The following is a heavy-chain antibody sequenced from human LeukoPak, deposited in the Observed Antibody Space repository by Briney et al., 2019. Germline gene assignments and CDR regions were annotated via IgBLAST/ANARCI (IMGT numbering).Heavy chain of an antibody. CDR2: MNPNSGNT. D-gene: IGHD2/OR15-2a*01. J-gene: IGHJ3*02. CDR3: AKDNGAGLVNAFDI. CDR1: GYTFTSYD. V-gene: IGHV1-8*01. Sequence: ASVKVSCKASGYTFTSYDINWVRQATGQGLEWLGWMNPNSGNTGYAQKFQGRVTMTRNTSISTAYMELSSLRSEDTAVYYCAKDNGAGLVNAFDIWGQGTMVTVSS.